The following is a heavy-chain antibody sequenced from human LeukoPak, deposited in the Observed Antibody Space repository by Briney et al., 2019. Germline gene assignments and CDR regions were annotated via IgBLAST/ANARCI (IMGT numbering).Heavy chain of an antibody. CDR1: GFTFSSYA. V-gene: IGHV3-23*01. CDR2: ISGSGGST. J-gene: IGHJ6*03. D-gene: IGHD2-2*01. Sequence: GGSLRLSCAASGFTFSSYAMSWVRQAPGKGLEWVSAISGSGGSTYYADSEKGRFTISRDNSKNTLYLQMNSLRAEDTAVYYCANTPIVVVPADPQGSYYYYMDVWGKGTTVTVSS. CDR3: ANTPIVVVPADPQGSYYYYMDV.